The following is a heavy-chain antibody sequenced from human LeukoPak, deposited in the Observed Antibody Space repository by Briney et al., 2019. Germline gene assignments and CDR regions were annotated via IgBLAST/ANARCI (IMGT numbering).Heavy chain of an antibody. Sequence: PGGSLRLSCAASGFTFSSYAMHWVRQAPGKGLEWVAVISYDGSNKYYADSVKGRFTISRDNSKNTLYLQMNSLRAEDTAVYYCARDRGDDYGDYVYYGMDVWGQGTTVTVSS. CDR1: GFTFSSYA. CDR3: ARDRGDDYGDYVYYGMDV. V-gene: IGHV3-30-3*01. J-gene: IGHJ6*02. D-gene: IGHD4-17*01. CDR2: ISYDGSNK.